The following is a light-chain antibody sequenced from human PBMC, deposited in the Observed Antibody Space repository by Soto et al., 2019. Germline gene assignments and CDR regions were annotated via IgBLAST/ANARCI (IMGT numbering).Light chain of an antibody. V-gene: IGLV1-40*01. J-gene: IGLJ1*01. Sequence: QSVLTQAPSVSGAPGQRVTISCTGSSSNIGAGYDVHSYQQLPGTAPKLLIYGNSNRPSGVPDRFSGSKSGTSASLAITGLQAEDEADYYCQSYDSSLSGSVFGTGTKVTVL. CDR1: SSNIGAGYD. CDR2: GNS. CDR3: QSYDSSLSGSV.